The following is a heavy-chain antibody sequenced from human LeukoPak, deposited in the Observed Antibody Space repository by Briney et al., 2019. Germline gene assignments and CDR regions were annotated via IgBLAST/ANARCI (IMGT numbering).Heavy chain of an antibody. Sequence: ASVKVSCKASGGTFSSYAISWVRQAPGQGLEWMGGIIPIFGTANYAQKFQGRVTITADESTSTAYMELSSLRSEDTAVYYCARPTYYYDSSGYYFDIWGQGTMVTVSS. CDR1: GGTFSSYA. CDR3: ARPTYYYDSSGYYFDI. CDR2: IIPIFGTA. V-gene: IGHV1-69*01. J-gene: IGHJ3*02. D-gene: IGHD3-22*01.